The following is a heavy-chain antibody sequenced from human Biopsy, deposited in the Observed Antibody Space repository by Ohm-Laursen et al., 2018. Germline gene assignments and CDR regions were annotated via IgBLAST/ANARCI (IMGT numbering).Heavy chain of an antibody. CDR2: INPSGSDA. J-gene: IGHJ4*02. V-gene: IGHV1-46*01. CDR1: GYTFTNYY. CDR3: ARDFYDSSDARHQ. D-gene: IGHD3-22*01. Sequence: SVKVSCKASGYTFTNYYMHWVRQAPGQGLEWMGIINPSGSDATYAQKFQGRVTMTRDTSTSTSYMELNSLRSEDTAVYYCARDFYDSSDARHQWGQGTLVTVSS.